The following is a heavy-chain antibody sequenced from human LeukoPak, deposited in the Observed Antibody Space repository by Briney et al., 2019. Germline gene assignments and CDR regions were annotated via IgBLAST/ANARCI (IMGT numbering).Heavy chain of an antibody. D-gene: IGHD6-19*01. J-gene: IGHJ4*02. V-gene: IGHV3-30-3*01. CDR2: ISYDGSNK. CDR3: AREVRYSSGWFHY. Sequence: GGSLRLSCAASGFTFSSYAMSWVRQAPGKGLEWVAVISYDGSNKYYADSVKGRFTISRDNSKNTLYLQMNSLRAEDTAVYYCAREVRYSSGWFHYWGQGTLVTVSS. CDR1: GFTFSSYA.